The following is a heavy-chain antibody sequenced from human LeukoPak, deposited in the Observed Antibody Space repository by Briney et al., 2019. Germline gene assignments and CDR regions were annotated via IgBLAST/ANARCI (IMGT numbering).Heavy chain of an antibody. D-gene: IGHD6-19*01. CDR3: ARASGWYLAPEEP. CDR2: INHSGST. Sequence: TSETLSLTCAVYGGSFSGYYWSWIRQPPGKGLEWIGEINHSGSTNYNPSLKSRVTISVDTSKNQFSLKLSSVTAADTAVYYCARASGWYLAPEEPWGQGTLVTVSS. CDR1: GGSFSGYY. J-gene: IGHJ5*02. V-gene: IGHV4-34*01.